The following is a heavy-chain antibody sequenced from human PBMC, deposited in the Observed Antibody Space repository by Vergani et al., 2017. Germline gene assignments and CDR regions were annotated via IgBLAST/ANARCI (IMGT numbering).Heavy chain of an antibody. J-gene: IGHJ6*03. CDR2: INSDGSST. CDR1: GFTFSSYW. CDR3: ARAGYYDSSGYSHYYYYMDV. V-gene: IGHV3-74*02. Sequence: VHLVESGGGLVQPGGSLRLSCAASGFTFSSYWMHWVRQAPGKGLVWVSRINSDGSSTSYADSVKGRFTISRDNAKNTLYLQMNSLRAEDTAVYYCARAGYYDSSGYSHYYYYMDVWGKGTTVTVSS. D-gene: IGHD3-22*01.